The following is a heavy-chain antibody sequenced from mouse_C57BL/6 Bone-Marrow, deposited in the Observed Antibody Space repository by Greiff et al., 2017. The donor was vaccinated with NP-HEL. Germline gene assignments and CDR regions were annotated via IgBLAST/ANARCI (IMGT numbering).Heavy chain of an antibody. D-gene: IGHD3-1*01. CDR2: IYPGSGST. CDR1: GYTFTSYW. V-gene: IGHV1-55*01. J-gene: IGHJ3*01. Sequence: QVQLKESGAELVKPGASVKMSCKASGYTFTSYWITWVKQRPGQGLEWIGDIYPGSGSTNYNEKFKSKATLTVDTSSSTAYMQLSSLTSEDSAVYYCARSGWSWFAYWGQGTLVTVSA. CDR3: ARSGWSWFAY.